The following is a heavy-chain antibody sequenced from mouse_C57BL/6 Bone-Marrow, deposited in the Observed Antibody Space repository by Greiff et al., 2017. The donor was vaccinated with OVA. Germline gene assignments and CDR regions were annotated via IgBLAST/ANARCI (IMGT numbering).Heavy chain of an antibody. CDR2: INPNNGGT. D-gene: IGHD2-3*01. CDR1: GYTFTDYN. Sequence: VQLKQSGPELVKPGASVKIPCKASGYTFTDYNMDWVKQSHGKSLEWIGDINPNNGGTIYNQKFKGKATLTVDKSSSTAYMELRSLTSEDTAVYYCARGGYGCYGGFDYWGQGTTLTVSS. CDR3: ARGGYGCYGGFDY. J-gene: IGHJ2*01. V-gene: IGHV1-18*01.